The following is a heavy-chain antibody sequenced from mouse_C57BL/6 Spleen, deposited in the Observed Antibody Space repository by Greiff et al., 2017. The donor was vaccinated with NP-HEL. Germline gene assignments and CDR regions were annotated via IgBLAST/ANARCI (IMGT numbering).Heavy chain of an antibody. CDR3: ARGYYGSSYFWYFDV. V-gene: IGHV1-53*01. J-gene: IGHJ1*03. CDR1: GYTFTSYW. Sequence: QVPLQQPGPELVKPGASVKLSCKASGYTFTSYWMHWVKQRHGQGLEWIGNINPSNGGTNYNEKFKSKATLTVDKSASTAYMQLSSLTSEDSAVYYCARGYYGSSYFWYFDVWGTGTTVTVSS. CDR2: INPSNGGT. D-gene: IGHD1-1*01.